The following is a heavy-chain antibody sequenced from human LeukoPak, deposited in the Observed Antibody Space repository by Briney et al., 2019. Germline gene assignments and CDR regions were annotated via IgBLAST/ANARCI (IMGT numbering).Heavy chain of an antibody. D-gene: IGHD3-22*01. V-gene: IGHV3-30*03. Sequence: GGPLRLSCAASGFTFSSYVMHWVRQAPGKGPEWVAVIFHDGRNKYYADSVKGRFTISRDNSKNTLYLQMNSLRAEDTAVYYCARDYYDRSGYYRFDPWGQGTQVIVSS. CDR3: ARDYYDRSGYYRFDP. CDR1: GFTFSSYV. J-gene: IGHJ5*02. CDR2: IFHDGRNK.